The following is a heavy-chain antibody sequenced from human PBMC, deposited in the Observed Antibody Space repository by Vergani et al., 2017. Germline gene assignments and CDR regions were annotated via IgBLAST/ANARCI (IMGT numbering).Heavy chain of an antibody. CDR2: IHPADSDT. CDR1: RYSFTNYW. V-gene: IGHV5-51*01. Sequence: EVQLVQSGAEVKKPGESLKISCQISRYSFTNYWIGWVRQMPGKGLEWMGIIHPADSDTRYSPSFQGQVTISVDKSISTAYLQRSSLRASDSAMYYCARLYGRDSSGGKYFDYWGQGTLVTVSS. CDR3: ARLYGRDSSGGKYFDY. J-gene: IGHJ4*02. D-gene: IGHD3-22*01.